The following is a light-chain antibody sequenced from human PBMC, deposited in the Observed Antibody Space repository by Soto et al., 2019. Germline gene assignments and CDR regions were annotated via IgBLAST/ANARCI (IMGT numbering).Light chain of an antibody. CDR3: SSYAGSNNLV. CDR2: EVS. J-gene: IGLJ3*02. Sequence: SALTQPPSASGSPGQSVTISCTGTSSDVGGYNYVSWYQQHPGKAPKLMIYEVSKRPSGVPDRFSGSKSGNTASLTVSGLQAEDEADYYCSSYAGSNNLVFGGGTTLTVL. V-gene: IGLV2-8*01. CDR1: SSDVGGYNY.